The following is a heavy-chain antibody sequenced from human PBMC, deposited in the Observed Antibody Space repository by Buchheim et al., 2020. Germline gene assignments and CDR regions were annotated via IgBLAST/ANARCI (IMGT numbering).Heavy chain of an antibody. CDR1: GGSFSAYY. J-gene: IGHJ4*02. CDR2: INHSSGST. CDR3: ARDDDGSMDH. D-gene: IGHD5-24*01. Sequence: QVQLKQWGAGLLKPSETLSLTCAVYGGSFSAYYWSWIRQPPGKGLEWIGEINHSSGSTNYNPSLKSRVTISVDTSKNQFSPKLSSVTAADTAVYYCARDDDGSMDHWGQGTL. V-gene: IGHV4-34*01.